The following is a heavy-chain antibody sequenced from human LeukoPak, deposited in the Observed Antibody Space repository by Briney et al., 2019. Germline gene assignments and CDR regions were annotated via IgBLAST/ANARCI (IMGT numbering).Heavy chain of an antibody. CDR3: ARELGYCSSTSCRNHDAFDI. V-gene: IGHV4-61*01. CDR1: GGSVSSGSYY. D-gene: IGHD2-2*01. J-gene: IGHJ3*02. CDR2: IYHSGST. Sequence: SETLSLTCTVSGGSVSSGSYYWSWIRQPPGKGLEWIGYIYHSGSTNYNPSLKSRVTISVDTSKNQFSLKLSSVTAADTAVYYCARELGYCSSTSCRNHDAFDIWGQGTMVTVSS.